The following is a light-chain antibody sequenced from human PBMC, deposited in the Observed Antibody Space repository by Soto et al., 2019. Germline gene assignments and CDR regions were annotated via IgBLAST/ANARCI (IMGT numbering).Light chain of an antibody. V-gene: IGKV1-33*01. Sequence: DLQLTQSPSSLSASVGDRVTITCQASQDIGKSLNWYQQKSGEAPRLLIYDASKLETGLPSRFTGSGSGTDSSLTVTSLQPEDVATYFCQVSDDLPVFTFGPGTKVDIK. CDR3: QVSDDLPVFT. CDR1: QDIGKS. J-gene: IGKJ3*01. CDR2: DAS.